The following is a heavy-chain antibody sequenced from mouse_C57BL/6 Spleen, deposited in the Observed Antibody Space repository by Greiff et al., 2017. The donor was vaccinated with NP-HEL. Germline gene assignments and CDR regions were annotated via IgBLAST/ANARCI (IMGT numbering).Heavy chain of an antibody. CDR1: GYTFTSYW. D-gene: IGHD1-1*01. CDR2: IHPNSGST. Sequence: QVQLQQPGAELVKPGASVKLSCKASGYTFTSYWMHWVKQRPGQGLEWIGMIHPNSGSTNYNEKFKSKATLTVDKSSSTAYMQLSSLTSEDSAVYYWAREETVVGGDYFDYWGQGTTLTVSS. V-gene: IGHV1-64*01. J-gene: IGHJ2*01. CDR3: AREETVVGGDYFDY.